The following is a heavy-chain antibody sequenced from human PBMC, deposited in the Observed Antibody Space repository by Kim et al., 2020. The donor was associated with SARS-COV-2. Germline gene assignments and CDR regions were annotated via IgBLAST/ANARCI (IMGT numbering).Heavy chain of an antibody. V-gene: IGHV6-1*01. D-gene: IGHD6-13*01. CDR3: ARFAAAGTDYYYYYGMDV. Sequence: SQTLSLTCAISGDSVSSNSAAWNWIRQSPSRGLEWLGRTYYRSKWYNDYAVSVKSRITINPDTSKNQFSLQLNSVTPEDTAVYYCARFAAAGTDYYYYYGMDVWGQGTTVTVSS. J-gene: IGHJ6*02. CDR1: GDSVSSNSAA. CDR2: TYYRSKWYN.